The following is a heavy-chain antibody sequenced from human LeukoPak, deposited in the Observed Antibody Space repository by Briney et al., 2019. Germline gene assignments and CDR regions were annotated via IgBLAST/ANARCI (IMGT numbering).Heavy chain of an antibody. CDR2: ISSSSSYI. Sequence: GGSLRLSCAASGFTFSSYSMNWVRQAPGKGLEWVSSISSSSSYIYYADSVKGRFTISRDNARNSLYLQMNSLRAEDTAVYYCARDHNWNDHPWGQGTLVTASS. D-gene: IGHD1-20*01. CDR1: GFTFSSYS. V-gene: IGHV3-21*01. J-gene: IGHJ5*02. CDR3: ARDHNWNDHP.